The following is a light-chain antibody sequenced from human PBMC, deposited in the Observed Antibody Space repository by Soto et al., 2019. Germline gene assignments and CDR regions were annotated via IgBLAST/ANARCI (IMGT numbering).Light chain of an antibody. Sequence: EIVLTQSPGTLSFSPGERAALSCRASQGIGNNYLAWYQQKPGQAPRLLIYGVSIRATGIPDRFSGSGSGTDFTLTISRLEPEDFAVYYCQHFGGSSWTFGQGTKVEIK. V-gene: IGKV3-20*01. CDR3: QHFGGSSWT. CDR2: GVS. J-gene: IGKJ1*01. CDR1: QGIGNNY.